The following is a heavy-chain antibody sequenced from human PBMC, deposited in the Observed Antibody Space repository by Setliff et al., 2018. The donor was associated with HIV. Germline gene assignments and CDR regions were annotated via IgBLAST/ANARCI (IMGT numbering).Heavy chain of an antibody. D-gene: IGHD6-13*01. V-gene: IGHV1-8*01. CDR3: ARGQQLEPEWFDP. CDR1: EYTSASYV. Sequence: ASVKVSCKTAEYTSASYVINWVRQAAGQGLEWMGWIDPKSGNTGYAQEFQGRVTMTRDTSTSAVYMELRSLRSEDTAVYYCARGQQLEPEWFDPWGQGTLVTVSS. J-gene: IGHJ5*02. CDR2: IDPKSGNT.